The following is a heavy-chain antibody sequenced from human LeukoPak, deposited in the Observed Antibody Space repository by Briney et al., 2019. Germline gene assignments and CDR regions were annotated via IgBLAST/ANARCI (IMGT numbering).Heavy chain of an antibody. CDR1: GFTFSSYG. CDR3: YGFSIGYGMDV. J-gene: IGHJ6*02. V-gene: IGHV3-30*03. Sequence: GGSLRLSCAASGFTFSSYGMHWVRQAPGKGLEWVAVISYDGSNKYYADSVKGRFTISRDNSKNTLYLQMNSLRAEDTAVYYCYGFSIGYGMDVWGQGTTVTVSS. D-gene: IGHD3-3*01. CDR2: ISYDGSNK.